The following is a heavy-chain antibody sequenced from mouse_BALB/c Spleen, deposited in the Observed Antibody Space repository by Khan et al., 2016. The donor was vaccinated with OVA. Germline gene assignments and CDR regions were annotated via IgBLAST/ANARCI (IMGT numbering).Heavy chain of an antibody. J-gene: IGHJ3*01. V-gene: IGHV5-4*02. Sequence: EVELVESGGGLVKPGGSLKLSCAASGFSFSDYYMYWIRQTPEKRLEWVATISDGGGSTYYPDSVKGRFTISRDNAKNNLYLQMNSLKSEDTAIYYCARAGYGGFAYWGQGTLVTVSA. CDR1: GFSFSDYY. CDR3: ARAGYGGFAY. D-gene: IGHD1-1*02. CDR2: ISDGGGST.